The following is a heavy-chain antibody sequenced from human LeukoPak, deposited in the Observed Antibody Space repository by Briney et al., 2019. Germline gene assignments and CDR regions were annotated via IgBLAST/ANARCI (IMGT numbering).Heavy chain of an antibody. CDR2: ISGSGGST. V-gene: IGHV3-23*01. CDR3: AKGSRGLYTNFDY. Sequence: GGSLRLSCAASGFTFSSYAMSRVRQAPGKGLEWVSSISGSGGSTYYADSVKGRFTISRDNSKNTLYLQMNSLRAEDTAVYYCAKGSRGLYTNFDYWGQGTLVTVSS. D-gene: IGHD3-10*01. CDR1: GFTFSSYA. J-gene: IGHJ4*02.